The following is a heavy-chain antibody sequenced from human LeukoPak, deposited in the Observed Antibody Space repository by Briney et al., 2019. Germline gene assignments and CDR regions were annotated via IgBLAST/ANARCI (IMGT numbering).Heavy chain of an antibody. CDR2: INWDGENT. Sequence: PGGSLRLSCSGSGLKFGDYGLSWVRQAPGKGLECVSGINWDGENTAYADSVKGRFTISRDNAENALYLQMDSLRAEDTALYYCARDLSATWYSLAYRGRGTLVTVSS. D-gene: IGHD2-15*01. V-gene: IGHV3-20*04. CDR3: ARDLSATWYSLAY. J-gene: IGHJ4*02. CDR1: GLKFGDYG.